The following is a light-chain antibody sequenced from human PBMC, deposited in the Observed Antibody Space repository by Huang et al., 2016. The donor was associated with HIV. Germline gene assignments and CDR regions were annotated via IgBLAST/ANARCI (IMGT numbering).Light chain of an antibody. V-gene: IGKV3-15*01. CDR3: QQYESWPPLT. CDR2: ATS. Sequence: EIVMTQSPDTLSVSPGDRATLSCRASQRVRDKLAWYQQKPGQAPSLLLHATSTRAAGVPARFSGSGSGTEFTLTISSLQSEDCGVYYCQQYESWPPLTFGGGTKVEIK. CDR1: QRVRDK. J-gene: IGKJ4*01.